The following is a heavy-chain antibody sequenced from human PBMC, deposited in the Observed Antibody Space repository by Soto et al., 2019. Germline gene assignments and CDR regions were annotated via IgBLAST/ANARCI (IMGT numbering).Heavy chain of an antibody. CDR1: GFKVSDFG. CDR3: ARDMRLEEWFNYSYGMDV. D-gene: IGHD3-3*01. V-gene: IGHV3-30*03. CDR2: ISYDGRTK. Sequence: GGSLRLSCAASGFKVSDFGLQWARQSPGKGLEWVTFISYDGRTKFYADSVKGRFTLSRDISTNTLYLQMNSLTPEDTAVYYCARDMRLEEWFNYSYGMDVWGQGTTVTVSS. J-gene: IGHJ6*02.